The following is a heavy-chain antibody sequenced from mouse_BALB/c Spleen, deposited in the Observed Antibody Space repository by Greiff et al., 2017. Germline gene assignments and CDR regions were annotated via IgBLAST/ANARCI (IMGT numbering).Heavy chain of an antibody. J-gene: IGHJ3*01. CDR1: GFTFSSYT. CDR2: ISNGGGST. V-gene: IGHV5-12-2*01. D-gene: IGHD1-1*01. CDR3: ARLLLRSFAY. Sequence: DVMLVESGGGLVQPGGSLKLSCAASGFTFSSYTMSWVRQTPEKRLEWVAYISNGGGSTYYPDTVKGRFTISRDNAKNTLYLQMSSLKFEDTAMYYCARLLLRSFAYWGQGTLVTVSA.